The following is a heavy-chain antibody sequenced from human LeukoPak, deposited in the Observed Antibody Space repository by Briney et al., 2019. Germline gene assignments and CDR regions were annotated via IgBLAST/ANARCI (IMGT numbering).Heavy chain of an antibody. CDR3: ARGDGSGSHSPPDLDY. D-gene: IGHD3-10*01. CDR2: INHSGST. J-gene: IGHJ4*02. CDR1: GGSFSGYY. V-gene: IGHV4-34*01. Sequence: PSETLSLTCAVYGGSFSGYYWSWIRQPPGKGLEWIGEINHSGSTNYNPSLKSRVTISVDTSKNQFSLKLSSVTAADTAVYYCARGDGSGSHSPPDLDYWGQGTLVTVSS.